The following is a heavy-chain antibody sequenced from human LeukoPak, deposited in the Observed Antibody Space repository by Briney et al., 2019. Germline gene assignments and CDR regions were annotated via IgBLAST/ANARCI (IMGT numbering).Heavy chain of an antibody. CDR3: AVRCSGGSCYSGGFDY. J-gene: IGHJ4*02. CDR1: GLTFSSYA. Sequence: GGSLRLSCAASGLTFSSYAMSWVRQAPGKGLEWVSAISGSGGSTYYADSVKGRFPISRDNSKNTLYLQMNSLRAEDTAVYYCAVRCSGGSCYSGGFDYWGQGTLVTVSS. V-gene: IGHV3-23*01. CDR2: ISGSGGST. D-gene: IGHD2-15*01.